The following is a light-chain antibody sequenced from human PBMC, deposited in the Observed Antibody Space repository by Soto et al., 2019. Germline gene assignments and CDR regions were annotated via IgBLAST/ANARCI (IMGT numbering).Light chain of an antibody. V-gene: IGKV2-30*02. CDR2: KIS. J-gene: IGKJ2*01. CDR3: MQYTHWPHS. Sequence: EVVLTQSPVSLPVSLGRPASISCRSSQTLVHTPGNPFLSWFVQRPGQPPRRLLYKISNRASGVPDRFSGSGSGSDFTLQIARVEAEDVGIYYCMQYTHWPHSFGQGTKLEIK. CDR1: QTLVHTPGNPF.